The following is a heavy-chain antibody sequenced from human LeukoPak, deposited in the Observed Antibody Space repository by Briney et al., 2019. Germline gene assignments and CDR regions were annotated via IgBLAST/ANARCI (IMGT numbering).Heavy chain of an antibody. V-gene: IGHV3-30*18. Sequence: QSGGSLRLSCAASGFTFSSYGMHWVRQAPGKGLEWVAVISYDGGNKYYADSVKGRFTISRDNSKNTLYLQMNSLRAEDTAVYYCVKRWTGTTIGQQDYWGQETLVTVSS. CDR2: ISYDGGNK. J-gene: IGHJ4*02. CDR1: GFTFSSYG. D-gene: IGHD1-1*01. CDR3: VKRWTGTTIGQQDY.